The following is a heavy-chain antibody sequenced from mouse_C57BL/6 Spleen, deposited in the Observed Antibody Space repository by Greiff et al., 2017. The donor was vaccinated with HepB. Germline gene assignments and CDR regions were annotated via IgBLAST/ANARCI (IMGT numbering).Heavy chain of an antibody. V-gene: IGHV5-17*01. CDR3: ARGSLTGFDY. J-gene: IGHJ2*01. CDR2: ISSGSSTI. D-gene: IGHD4-1*01. CDR1: GFTFSDYG. Sequence: EVKLVESGGGLVKPGGSLKLSCAASGFTFSDYGMHWVRQAPEKGLEWVAYISSGSSTIYYADTVKGRFTISRDNAKNTLFLQMPSLRSEDTAMYYCARGSLTGFDYWGQGTTLTVSS.